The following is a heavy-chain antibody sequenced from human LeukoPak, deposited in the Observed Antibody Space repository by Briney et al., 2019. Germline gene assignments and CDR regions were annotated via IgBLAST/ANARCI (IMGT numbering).Heavy chain of an antibody. CDR3: ARDRSSSYTRDWFDP. Sequence: SETLSLTXTVSGGSINGYYWSWIRQPAGKGLEWIGRIYNSESINYNPSLKSRVTMSIDTSKSQFSLKLNSVTAADTAVYYCARDRSSSYTRDWFDPWGQGALVTVSS. CDR2: IYNSESI. D-gene: IGHD6-13*01. V-gene: IGHV4-4*07. J-gene: IGHJ5*02. CDR1: GGSINGYY.